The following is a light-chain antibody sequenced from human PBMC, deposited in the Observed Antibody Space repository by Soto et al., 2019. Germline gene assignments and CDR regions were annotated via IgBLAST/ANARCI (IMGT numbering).Light chain of an antibody. J-gene: IGKJ4*01. CDR1: QDIRNW. CDR2: DAS. Sequence: DIQMTQSPSSVSAYVGDRVTITCRASQDIRNWLAWYQQKPGKAPQVLIYDASILESGVLSKFSGSGSGTDFTLSISSLQPEDFATYYCQQANSFPLTFGGGTKVEMK. V-gene: IGKV1-12*01. CDR3: QQANSFPLT.